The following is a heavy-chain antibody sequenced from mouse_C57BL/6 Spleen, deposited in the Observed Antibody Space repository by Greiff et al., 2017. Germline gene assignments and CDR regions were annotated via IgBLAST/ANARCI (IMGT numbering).Heavy chain of an antibody. J-gene: IGHJ2*01. CDR1: GYAFSSYW. Sequence: QVPLQQSGAELVKPGASVKISCKASGYAFSSYWMNWVKQRPGKGLEWIGQIYPGDGDTNYNGKFKGKATLTADKSSSTAYMQLSSLTSEDSAVYFCARSGDYGYFDYWGQGTTLTVSS. D-gene: IGHD2-4*01. CDR2: IYPGDGDT. V-gene: IGHV1-80*01. CDR3: ARSGDYGYFDY.